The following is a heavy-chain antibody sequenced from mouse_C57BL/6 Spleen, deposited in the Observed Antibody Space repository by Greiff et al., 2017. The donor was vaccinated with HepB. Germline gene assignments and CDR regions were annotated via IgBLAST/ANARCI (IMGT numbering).Heavy chain of an antibody. CDR1: GFNIKDDY. J-gene: IGHJ4*01. Sequence: VQLQQSGAELVRPGASVKLSCTASGFNIKDDYMHWVKQRPEQGLEWIGWIDPENGDTEYASKFQGKATITADTSSNTAYLQLSSLTSEDTAVYDCTTRGLDGRMDYWGQGTSVTVSS. D-gene: IGHD1-1*01. CDR2: IDPENGDT. CDR3: TTRGLDGRMDY. V-gene: IGHV14-4*01.